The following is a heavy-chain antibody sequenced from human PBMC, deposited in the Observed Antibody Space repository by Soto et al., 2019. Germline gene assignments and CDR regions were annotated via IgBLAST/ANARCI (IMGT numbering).Heavy chain of an antibody. D-gene: IGHD4-17*01. CDR3: ARKGSKFNYGGNPGWFDP. CDR1: GFTFSSYW. V-gene: IGHV3-7*01. J-gene: IGHJ5*02. CDR2: IKQDGSEK. Sequence: GGSLRLSCAASGFTFSSYWMSWVRQAPGKGLEWVANIKQDGSEKYYVDSVKGRFTISRDNAKNSLYLQMNSLRAEDTAVYYCARKGSKFNYGGNPGWFDPRGQGTLVTVSS.